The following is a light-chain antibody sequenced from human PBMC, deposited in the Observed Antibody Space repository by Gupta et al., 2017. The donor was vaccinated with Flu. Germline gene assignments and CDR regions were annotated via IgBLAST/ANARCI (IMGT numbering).Light chain of an antibody. Sequence: EIVLTQSPGTLSLSPGERATLSCRASQSVSSNYLAWYQQKPGQAPRLLIFGASSRATGIPDSFSGSGSGTDFTLTISRLEPEDFAVYYCQQYGRSPWTFGQGTKVEIK. CDR2: GAS. V-gene: IGKV3-20*01. CDR3: QQYGRSPWT. CDR1: QSVSSNY. J-gene: IGKJ1*01.